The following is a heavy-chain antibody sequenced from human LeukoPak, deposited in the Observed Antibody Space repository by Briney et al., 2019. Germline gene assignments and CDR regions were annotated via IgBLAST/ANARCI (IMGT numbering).Heavy chain of an antibody. D-gene: IGHD4-17*01. J-gene: IGHJ3*02. CDR1: GYSISSGYY. Sequence: SETLSLTCTVSGYSISSGYYWGWIRRPPGKGLEWIGSIYHSGSTYYNPSLKSRVTISVDTSKNQFSLKLSSVTAADTAVYYCARTTVTKSYAFDIWGQGTMVTVSS. CDR3: ARTTVTKSYAFDI. CDR2: IYHSGST. V-gene: IGHV4-38-2*02.